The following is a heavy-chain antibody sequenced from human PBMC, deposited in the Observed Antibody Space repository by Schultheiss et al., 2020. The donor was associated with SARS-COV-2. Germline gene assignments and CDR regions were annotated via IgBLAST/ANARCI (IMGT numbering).Heavy chain of an antibody. CDR2: INPNSGGT. CDR1: GYTFTGYY. J-gene: IGHJ4*02. CDR3: ASLGVGASHFDY. V-gene: IGHV1-2*04. D-gene: IGHD1-26*01. Sequence: ASVKVSCKASGYTFTGYYMHWVRQATGQGLEWMGWINPNSGGTNYAQKFQGWVTMTRDTSISTAYMELSRLRSDDTAVYYCASLGVGASHFDYWGQGTLVTVSS.